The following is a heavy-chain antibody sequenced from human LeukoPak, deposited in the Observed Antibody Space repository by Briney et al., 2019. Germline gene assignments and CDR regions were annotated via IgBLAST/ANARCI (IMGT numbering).Heavy chain of an antibody. Sequence: TGGSVRLSCAASGFTFSSYAVSWVRQAPGKGLEWVSSISGSGGSTYSADSVKGRFTISSDNSKNTLYLQMNSLRAEDTALYYCAKDRSCTNDICPGDFDYWGQGTLVTVSS. CDR1: GFTFSSYA. CDR3: AKDRSCTNDICPGDFDY. D-gene: IGHD2-8*01. V-gene: IGHV3-23*01. J-gene: IGHJ4*02. CDR2: ISGSGGST.